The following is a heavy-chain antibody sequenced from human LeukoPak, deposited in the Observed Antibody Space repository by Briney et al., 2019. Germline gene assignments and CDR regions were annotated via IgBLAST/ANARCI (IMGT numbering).Heavy chain of an antibody. J-gene: IGHJ5*02. CDR2: INPSGGST. D-gene: IGHD1-1*01. CDR1: GYTFTSYY. V-gene: IGHV1-46*01. CDR3: ASVTGLANWSFDP. Sequence: ASVKVSCKASGYTFTSYYMHWVRQAPGQGLEWMGIINPSGGSTSYAQKFQGRVTMTRDMSTSTVYMELSSLRSEDTAVYYCASVTGLANWSFDPWGQGTLVTVSS.